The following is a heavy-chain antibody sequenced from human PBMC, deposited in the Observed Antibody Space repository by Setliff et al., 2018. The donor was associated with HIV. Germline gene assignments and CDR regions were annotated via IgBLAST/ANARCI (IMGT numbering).Heavy chain of an antibody. CDR3: ARTRSGGSSVYYYYYMDV. V-gene: IGHV1-8*01. J-gene: IGHJ6*03. CDR1: GYTSTSYD. Sequence: ASVKVSCKASGYTSTSYDINWVRQATGQGLEWMGWMNPDSGNTGSAQNFQGRLTITWNTSISTAYMELGSLGFDDTAVYSCARTRSGGSSVYYYYYMDVWGQGTAVTVS. D-gene: IGHD2-15*01. CDR2: MNPDSGNT.